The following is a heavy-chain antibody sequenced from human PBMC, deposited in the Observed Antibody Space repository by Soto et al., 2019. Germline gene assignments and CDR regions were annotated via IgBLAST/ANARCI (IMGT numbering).Heavy chain of an antibody. D-gene: IGHD4-4*01. CDR2: INTYNGKT. V-gene: IGHV1-18*01. CDR3: ARAQTTTESDY. Sequence: QVQLVQSGAEVKKPGASVKVSCKASGYTFTNYGLTWVRQAPGQGLEWMGWINTYNGKTNSAQRLQGRVTMTTDTSTNTAYMDLRSLTSGDTAVYYCARAQTTTESDYWGQGTLVTVSS. CDR1: GYTFTNYG. J-gene: IGHJ4*02.